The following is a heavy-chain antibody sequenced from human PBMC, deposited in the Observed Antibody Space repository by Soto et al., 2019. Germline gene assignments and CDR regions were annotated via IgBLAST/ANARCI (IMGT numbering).Heavy chain of an antibody. D-gene: IGHD3-10*01. CDR2: ISSSSSYI. J-gene: IGHJ5*02. CDR3: ARDPYYGALWFDP. V-gene: IGHV3-21*01. Sequence: EVQLVESGGGLVKPGGSLRLSCAASGFTFSSYSMNWVRQAPGKGLEWVSSISSSSSYIYYADSVKGRFTISRDNAKNSLYLQMNSLRDEDTAVYYCARDPYYGALWFDPWGQGTLVTVSS. CDR1: GFTFSSYS.